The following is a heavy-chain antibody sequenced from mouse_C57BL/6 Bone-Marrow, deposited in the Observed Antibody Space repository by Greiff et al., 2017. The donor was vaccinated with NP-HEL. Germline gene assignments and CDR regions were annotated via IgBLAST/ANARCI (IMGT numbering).Heavy chain of an antibody. CDR1: GYTLKSYG. Sequence: QVPLQQSGAELARPGASVKLSCKASGYTLKSYGISWGKPRTGQGLEWIGEIYPRSGNTYYNEKFKGKATLTADKSSSTAYMELRSLTSEDSAVYFCASPNWAWFAYWGQGTLVTVSA. D-gene: IGHD4-1*02. CDR3: ASPNWAWFAY. CDR2: IYPRSGNT. V-gene: IGHV1-81*01. J-gene: IGHJ3*01.